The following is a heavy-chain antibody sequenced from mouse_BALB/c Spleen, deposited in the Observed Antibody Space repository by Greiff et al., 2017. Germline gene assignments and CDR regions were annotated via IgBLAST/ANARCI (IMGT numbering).Heavy chain of an antibody. CDR2: ISSGGGST. CDR1: GFAFSSYD. Sequence: EVNVVESGGGLVKPGGSLKLSCAASGFAFSSYDMSWVRQTPEKRLEWVAYISSGGGSTYYPDTVKGRFTISRDNAKNTLYLQMSSLKSEDTAMYYCARHVGGNYDYFDYWGQGTTLTVSS. V-gene: IGHV5-12-1*01. J-gene: IGHJ2*01. D-gene: IGHD2-1*01. CDR3: ARHVGGNYDYFDY.